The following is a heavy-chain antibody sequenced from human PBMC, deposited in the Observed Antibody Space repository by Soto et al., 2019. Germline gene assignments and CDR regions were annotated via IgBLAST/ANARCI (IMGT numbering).Heavy chain of an antibody. CDR3: ARETTDYYYYYYMDV. J-gene: IGHJ6*03. CDR1: GGSISSYY. Sequence: PSETLSLTCTVSGGSISSYYWSWIRQPPGKGLEWIGYIYYSGSTNYNPSLKSRVTISVDTSKNQFSLKLSSVTAADTAVYYCARETTDYYYYYYMDVWGKGTKVTVSS. CDR2: IYYSGST. D-gene: IGHD4-4*01. V-gene: IGHV4-59*01.